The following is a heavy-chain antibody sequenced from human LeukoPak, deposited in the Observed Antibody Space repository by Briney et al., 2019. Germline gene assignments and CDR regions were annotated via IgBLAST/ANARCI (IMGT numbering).Heavy chain of an antibody. Sequence: LSETLSLTCTVSGGSISSSSYYWGWIRQPPGKGLEWIGEIYHSGSTNYNPSLKSRVTISVDKSKNQFSLKLSSVTAADTAVYYCARRGPTVGPFFRWGQGTLVTVSS. V-gene: IGHV4-39*07. CDR1: GGSISSSSYY. CDR2: IYHSGST. D-gene: IGHD1-26*01. CDR3: ARRGPTVGPFFR. J-gene: IGHJ4*02.